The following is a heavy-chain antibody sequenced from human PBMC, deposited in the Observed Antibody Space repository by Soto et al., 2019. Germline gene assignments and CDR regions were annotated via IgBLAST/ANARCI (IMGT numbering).Heavy chain of an antibody. V-gene: IGHV4-59*01. D-gene: IGHD3-22*01. J-gene: IGHJ4*02. Sequence: SETLSLTCTVSGGSISSYYWSWIRQPPGKGLEWIGYIYYSGSTNYNPSLKSRVTISVDTSKNQFSLKLSSVTAADTAVYYCARESFYDSGGFHGFDYWGQGTLVTVSS. CDR2: IYYSGST. CDR1: GGSISSYY. CDR3: ARESFYDSGGFHGFDY.